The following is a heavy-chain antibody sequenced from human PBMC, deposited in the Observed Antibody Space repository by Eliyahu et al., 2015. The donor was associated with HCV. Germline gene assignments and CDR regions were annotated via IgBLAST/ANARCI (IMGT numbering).Heavy chain of an antibody. CDR3: ARGRTTETAPVWRWAGNLRPAASRGYYFDS. Sequence: VQLVQSGGSVVQPGGSLKLSCVVSGFTFKSYSVHWVRLPPGXGLEWVPLLSXDGPKTALFSHDQITESYADSVRGRFTVSTDTSKTTAFLQMHGLGPDDTGVYFCARGRTTETAPVWRWAGNLRPAASRGYYFDSWGQGTLVTVSS. CDR1: GFTFKSYS. J-gene: IGHJ4*02. V-gene: IGHV3-30-3*01. D-gene: IGHD2-2*01. CDR2: FSHDQITE.